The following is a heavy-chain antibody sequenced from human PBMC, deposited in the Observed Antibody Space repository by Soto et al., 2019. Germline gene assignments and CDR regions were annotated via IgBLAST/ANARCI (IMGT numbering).Heavy chain of an antibody. CDR2: IYYSGST. J-gene: IGHJ1*01. CDR1: GGSISSYY. D-gene: IGHD1-1*01. V-gene: IGHV4-59*01. Sequence: SETLSLTCTVSGGSISSYYWSWIRQPPGKGLEWIGYIYYSGSTNYNPSLKSRVTISVDTSKNQFSLKLSSVTAADTAVYYCGISARRNVLLIQLAIWGQRTQVPVSS. CDR3: GISARRNVLLIQLAI.